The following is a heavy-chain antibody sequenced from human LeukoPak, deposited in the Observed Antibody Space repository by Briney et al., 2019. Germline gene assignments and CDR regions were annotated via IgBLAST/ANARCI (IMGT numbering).Heavy chain of an antibody. J-gene: IGHJ4*02. V-gene: IGHV3-23*03. D-gene: IGHD3-22*01. CDR3: AKKGYYDGSGYYMYYFDH. CDR1: GFTFSSYA. CDR2: IYSGGST. Sequence: PGGSLRLSFAASGFTFSSYAMAWVRQAPGKGLEWVSVIYSGGSTYYADSVKGRFTISRDNSKNTLYLQMNSLRAEDTAVYYCAKKGYYDGSGYYMYYFDHWGQGTLVTVSS.